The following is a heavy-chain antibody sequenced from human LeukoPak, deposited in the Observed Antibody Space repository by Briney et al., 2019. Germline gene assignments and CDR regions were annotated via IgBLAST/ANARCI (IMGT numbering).Heavy chain of an antibody. CDR1: GYSFTSYW. Sequence: GESLKISCKGSGYSFTSYWIGWVRQMPGKGLEWMGIIYPGDSDTRYSPSFQGQVTISADKSINTAYLQWSSLKASDTAMYYCARRGGLYGSGSYRFDPWGQGTLVTVSS. CDR2: IYPGDSDT. V-gene: IGHV5-51*01. CDR3: ARRGGLYGSGSYRFDP. D-gene: IGHD3-10*01. J-gene: IGHJ5*02.